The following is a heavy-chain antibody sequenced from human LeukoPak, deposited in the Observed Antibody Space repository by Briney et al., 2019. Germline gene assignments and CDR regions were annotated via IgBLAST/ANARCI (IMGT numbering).Heavy chain of an antibody. Sequence: ASVKVSCKASGYTFIRYNMDWVRQAPGQGLEWMGVINPNDGSTSYAQKFQGRVTMSKDTSTSTVYMELSSLRSEDTAVYYCASLHIRNYYFDYWGQVTLVTVSS. D-gene: IGHD1-7*01. CDR2: INPNDGST. CDR3: ASLHIRNYYFDY. J-gene: IGHJ4*02. V-gene: IGHV1-46*01. CDR1: GYTFIRYN.